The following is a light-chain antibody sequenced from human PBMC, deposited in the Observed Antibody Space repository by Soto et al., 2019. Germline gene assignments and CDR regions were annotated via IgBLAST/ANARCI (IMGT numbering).Light chain of an antibody. V-gene: IGKV3-15*01. J-gene: IGKJ3*01. CDR3: QHYNDWPPAFT. CDR2: GAS. Sequence: EIRMTQSRATLSVSPGERATRACRASQSLSRNLAWYQQKPGQAPRLLIYGASTRASGIPARFSGSGSGTEFTLSISSLQSEDFALYYCQHYNDWPPAFTFGPGTKVDL. CDR1: QSLSRN.